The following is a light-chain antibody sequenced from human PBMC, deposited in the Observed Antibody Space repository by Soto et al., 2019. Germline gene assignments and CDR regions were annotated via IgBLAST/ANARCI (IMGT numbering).Light chain of an antibody. J-gene: IGLJ1*01. CDR1: SSDVGDYDY. CDR2: DVS. Sequence: QSALAQPRSVSGSPGQSVTISCTGTSSDVGDYDYVSWYQQHPGKAPKLMIYDVSKRPSGVPDRFSGSKSGNTASLTISGLQADDEADYYCCSYAGRYTYVFGTGTKVTVL. CDR3: CSYAGRYTYV. V-gene: IGLV2-11*01.